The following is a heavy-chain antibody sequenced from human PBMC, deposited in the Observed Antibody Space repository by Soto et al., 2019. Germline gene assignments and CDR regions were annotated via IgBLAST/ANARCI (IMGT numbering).Heavy chain of an antibody. CDR2: IHHSGST. CDR1: SGSIRSSNW. Sequence: QVQLQESGPGLVKPSGTLSLTCAVSSGSIRSSNWWSWVRQPPGKGLEWIGEIHHSGSTNYNPSLKSRVTILVDKSKNQFSLNLSSVTAADTAVYYCASGSYCSGGSCSPFYYYYMDVWGKGTTVTVSS. D-gene: IGHD2-15*01. J-gene: IGHJ6*03. CDR3: ASGSYCSGGSCSPFYYYYMDV. V-gene: IGHV4-4*02.